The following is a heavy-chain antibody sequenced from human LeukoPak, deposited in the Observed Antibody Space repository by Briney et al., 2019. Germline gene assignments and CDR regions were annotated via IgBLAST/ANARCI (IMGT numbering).Heavy chain of an antibody. J-gene: IGHJ5*02. Sequence: ASVKASCMASGGTFSIYAISWVRLAPGQGLEWMGGIIPIFGTANYAQKFQGRVTITADESTSTAYMELSSLRSEDTAVYYCARSPCSGGSCYSGGLYWFDPWGQGTLVTVSS. CDR3: ARSPCSGGSCYSGGLYWFDP. V-gene: IGHV1-69*13. CDR2: IIPIFGTA. CDR1: GGTFSIYA. D-gene: IGHD2-15*01.